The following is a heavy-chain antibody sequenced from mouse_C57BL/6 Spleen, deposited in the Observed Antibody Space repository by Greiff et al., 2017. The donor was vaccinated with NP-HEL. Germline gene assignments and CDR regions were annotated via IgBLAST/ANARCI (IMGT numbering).Heavy chain of an antibody. Sequence: VQLQQSGAELVKPGASVKLSCKASGYTFPEYTIHWVKQRSGQGLEWFGWFYPGSGSIKYNEKFKDKATLTADKSSSTVYMEHSRLTSEDSAVYFCARHEDQAIYYYGSNWFAYWGQGTLVTVSA. CDR2: FYPGSGSI. D-gene: IGHD1-1*01. J-gene: IGHJ3*01. CDR1: GYTFPEYT. CDR3: ARHEDQAIYYYGSNWFAY. V-gene: IGHV1-62-2*01.